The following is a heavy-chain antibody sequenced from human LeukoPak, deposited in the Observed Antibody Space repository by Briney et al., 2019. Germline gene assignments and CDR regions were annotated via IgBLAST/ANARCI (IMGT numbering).Heavy chain of an antibody. D-gene: IGHD6-6*01. CDR2: IYPSDSDT. V-gene: IGHV5-51*01. CDR1: GYSFTRYW. J-gene: IGHJ4*02. Sequence: GESLEISCKGSGYSFTRYWIAWVRQMPGKGLEWMGIIYPSDSDTRYSPSFQGQVTISADKSISTAFLQWSSLKASDTAMYYCATDSSSVNHFDYWGQGTLVTVSS. CDR3: ATDSSSVNHFDY.